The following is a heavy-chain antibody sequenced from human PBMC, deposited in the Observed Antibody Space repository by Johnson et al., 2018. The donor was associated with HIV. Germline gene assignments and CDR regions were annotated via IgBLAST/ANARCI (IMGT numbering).Heavy chain of an antibody. D-gene: IGHD6-13*01. V-gene: IGHV3-30*19. CDR1: GFTFSSYG. J-gene: IGHJ3*02. CDR2: ISYDGSNK. CDR3: AKDGGARGSSWYEGVFDI. Sequence: QVQLVESGGGVVQPGRSLRLSCAASGFTFSSYGMHWVRQAPGKGLEWVAVISYDGSNKYYADSVRGRFTISRDNAKSSLYLQMSSLGPEDTAVSYCAKDGGARGSSWYEGVFDIWGQGTMVTVSS.